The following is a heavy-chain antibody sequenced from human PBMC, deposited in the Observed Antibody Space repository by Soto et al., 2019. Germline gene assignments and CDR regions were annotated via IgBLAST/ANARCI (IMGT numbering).Heavy chain of an antibody. D-gene: IGHD6-13*01. V-gene: IGHV3-13*01. CDR2: IGTAGDT. J-gene: IGHJ4*02. CDR1: GFTFSGFD. Sequence: QPGGSLRLSCEASGFTFSGFDMHWVRQPTGKGLEWVSSIGTAGDTYYAVSVKGRFTISRDNAKNSLSLQMNSLRAGDMAVYFCAKRKEIGTHFFDSWGQGTQVTVYS. CDR3: AKRKEIGTHFFDS.